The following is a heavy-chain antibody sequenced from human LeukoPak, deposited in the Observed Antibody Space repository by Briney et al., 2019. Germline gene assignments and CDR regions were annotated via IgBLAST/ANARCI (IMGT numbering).Heavy chain of an antibody. J-gene: IGHJ4*02. V-gene: IGHV3-11*04. CDR3: ARTDGGLPLCYFDY. CDR2: ISSSGSTI. D-gene: IGHD1-26*01. Sequence: GGSLRLSCAASGFTFSHYYMSWIRQAPGKGLEWVSYISSSGSTIYYADSVKGRFTISRENAKNSLYLPMNSLRAEDTAVYYCARTDGGLPLCYFDYWGQGTLVTVSS. CDR1: GFTFSHYY.